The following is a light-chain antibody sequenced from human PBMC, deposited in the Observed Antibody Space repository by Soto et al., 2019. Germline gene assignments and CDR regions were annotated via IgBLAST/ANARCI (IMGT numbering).Light chain of an antibody. Sequence: EIVLTQSPGTLSLSPGERATLSCRASQRIGSHYLAWYQQQPAQAPRLLIYGASTRATGIPARFSGSASGTDFTLTISGLEPEDFAVYYCQQFDNSPITFGRGTRLEI. V-gene: IGKV3-20*01. CDR1: QRIGSHY. J-gene: IGKJ5*01. CDR3: QQFDNSPIT. CDR2: GAS.